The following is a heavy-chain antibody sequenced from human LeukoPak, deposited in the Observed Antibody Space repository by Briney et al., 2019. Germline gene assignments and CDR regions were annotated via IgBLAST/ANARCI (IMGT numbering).Heavy chain of an antibody. CDR1: GFTFSDYY. V-gene: IGHV3-11*01. CDR2: ISGSGSDS. CDR3: ARAAGDGYDH. D-gene: IGHD5-24*01. Sequence: GGSLRLSCAASGFTFSDYYMSWIRQAPGKGLEWVAYISGSGSDSYYADSVKGRFTISRDNAKNSVFLQMNSLRVEDTAVYFCARAAGDGYDHWGQGTLVTVSS. J-gene: IGHJ5*02.